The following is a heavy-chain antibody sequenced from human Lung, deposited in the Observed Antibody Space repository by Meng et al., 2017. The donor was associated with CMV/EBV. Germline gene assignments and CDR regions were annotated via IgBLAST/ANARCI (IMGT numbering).Heavy chain of an antibody. CDR2: ISSSGSTI. D-gene: IGHD1-26*01. CDR3: ARDRYSGSSDAFDI. J-gene: IGHJ3*02. Sequence: SLKISCAASGFTFSDYYMSWIRQAPGKGLEWVSYISSSGSTIYYADSVKGRFAISRDNAKNSLYLQMNSLRAEDTAVYYCARDRYSGSSDAFDIWGQGXMVTVSS. CDR1: GFTFSDYY. V-gene: IGHV3-11*01.